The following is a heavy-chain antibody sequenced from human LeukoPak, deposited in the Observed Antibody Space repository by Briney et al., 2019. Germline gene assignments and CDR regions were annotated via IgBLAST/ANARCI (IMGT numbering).Heavy chain of an antibody. CDR2: ISYDGSNK. CDR1: GFTFSSYG. Sequence: QPGGSLRLSCAASGFTFSSYGMHWVRQAPGKGLEWVAVISYDGSNKYYADSVKGRFTISRDNSKNTLYLQMNGLRAEDTAVYYCAKDTNYDSSGYPLDNWGQGTLVTVSS. CDR3: AKDTNYDSSGYPLDN. J-gene: IGHJ4*02. V-gene: IGHV3-30*18. D-gene: IGHD3-22*01.